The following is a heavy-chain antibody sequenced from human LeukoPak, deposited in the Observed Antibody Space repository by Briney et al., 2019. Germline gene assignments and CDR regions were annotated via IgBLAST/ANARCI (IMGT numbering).Heavy chain of an antibody. CDR1: GGTFSSYA. D-gene: IGHD3-10*01. J-gene: IGHJ6*02. V-gene: IGHV1-69*04. CDR2: IIPILGIA. Sequence: SVKVSFKASGGTFSSYAISWVRQAPGQGLEWMGRIIPILGIANYAQKFQGRVTITADKSTSTAYMELSSLRSEDTAVYYCARYRVRGVKTYGMDVWGQGTTVTVSS. CDR3: ARYRVRGVKTYGMDV.